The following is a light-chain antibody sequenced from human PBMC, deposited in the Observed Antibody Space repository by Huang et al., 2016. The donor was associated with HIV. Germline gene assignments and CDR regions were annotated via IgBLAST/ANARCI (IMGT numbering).Light chain of an antibody. V-gene: IGKV4-1*01. Sequence: DIVMTQSPDSLNVSLGESTTINCKSSQSVLYNSNNKNYLAWYHQKPGQPPKRLIYWAATREFGGPYRFSGRGSGTDFTLTSSSLQAEDVGVYYCQQYYSSPLTFGQGTNVDIK. CDR1: QSVLYNSNNKNY. CDR3: QQYYSSPLT. J-gene: IGKJ1*01. CDR2: WAA.